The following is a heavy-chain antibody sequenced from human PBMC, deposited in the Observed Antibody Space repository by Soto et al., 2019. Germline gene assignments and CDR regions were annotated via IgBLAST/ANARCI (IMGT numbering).Heavy chain of an antibody. V-gene: IGHV3-23*01. CDR1: GFTFSSYA. J-gene: IGHJ4*02. D-gene: IGHD4-17*01. Sequence: PGGSLTLSCAASGFTFSSYAMSWVRQAPGKGLEWVSAISGSGGSTYYADSVKGRFTISRDNSNNTLYLQMNSLRAEDTAVYYCATGYYGGNYPAHFDYWGQGTMVTVSS. CDR2: ISGSGGST. CDR3: ATGYYGGNYPAHFDY.